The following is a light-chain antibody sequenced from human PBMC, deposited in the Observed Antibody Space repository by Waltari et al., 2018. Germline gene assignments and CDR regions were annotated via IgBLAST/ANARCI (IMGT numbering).Light chain of an antibody. V-gene: IGLV2-8*01. Sequence: QSALTQPPSASGSPGQSVTISCTGTSSDVGGYNFVAWYQHHPGKAPKPMIYEVTRRPSGVPGGVSGPKSGDTASRTVSGLQAEDEADYYCSSYADNNILIFGGGTKLTVL. CDR2: EVT. J-gene: IGLJ2*01. CDR3: SSYADNNILI. CDR1: SSDVGGYNF.